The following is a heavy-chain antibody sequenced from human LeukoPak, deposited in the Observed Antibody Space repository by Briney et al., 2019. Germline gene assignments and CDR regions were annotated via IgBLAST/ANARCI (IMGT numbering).Heavy chain of an antibody. CDR2: ISWNSGSI. Sequence: GGSLRLSCAASGFTFDDYAMHWIRQAPGKGLEWVSGISWNSGSIGYADSVKGRFTISRDNAKNSLYLQMNSLRAEDTALYYCAKDIRGTGYSSGWFLTGVSNYYGMDVWGQGTTVTVSS. CDR3: AKDIRGTGYSSGWFLTGVSNYYGMDV. V-gene: IGHV3-9*01. CDR1: GFTFDDYA. J-gene: IGHJ6*02. D-gene: IGHD6-19*01.